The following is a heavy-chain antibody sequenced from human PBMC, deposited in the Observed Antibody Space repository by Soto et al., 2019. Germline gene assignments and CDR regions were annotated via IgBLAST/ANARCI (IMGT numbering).Heavy chain of an antibody. V-gene: IGHV3-7*04. CDR1: GFSFSSYW. J-gene: IGHJ3*02. D-gene: IGHD3-10*01. CDR3: GRDVSPGSRSTSYLDAFDI. Sequence: EEQLVESGGGLVQPGGSLRLSCAASGFSFSSYWMTWVRQAPGKGLEWVANIKRDGSGGYYLDSVRGRFTVSRDNVRNSVYLQMDSLRAADTALVYCGRDVSPGSRSTSYLDAFDIWGQGTMVTVSS. CDR2: IKRDGSGG.